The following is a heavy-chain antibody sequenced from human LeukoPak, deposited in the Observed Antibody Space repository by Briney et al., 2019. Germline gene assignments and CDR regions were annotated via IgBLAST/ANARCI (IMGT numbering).Heavy chain of an antibody. J-gene: IGHJ4*02. V-gene: IGHV5-51*01. CDR2: IYPGDFDT. CDR1: GYSFTSYW. Sequence: GESLKISCKGSGYSFTSYWIGWVRQMPGKGLEWMGIIYPGDFDTRYSPSFQGQVTISADKSISTAYLQWSSLKASDTAIYYCARRPYCSSTSCYRNFDYWGQGTLVTVSS. CDR3: ARRPYCSSTSCYRNFDY. D-gene: IGHD2-2*01.